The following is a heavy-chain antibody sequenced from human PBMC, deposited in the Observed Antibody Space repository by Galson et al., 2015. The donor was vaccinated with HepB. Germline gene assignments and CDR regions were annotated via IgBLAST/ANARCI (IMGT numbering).Heavy chain of an antibody. CDR2: TYYRSKWYN. CDR1: GDSVSSNSAA. D-gene: IGHD2-2*01. CDR3: ARSEAVYCSSTSCPASGNNDY. Sequence: CAISGDSVSSNSAAWNWIRQSPSRGLEWLGRTYYRSKWYNDYAVSVKSRITINPDTSKNQFSLQLNSVTPEDTAVYYCARSEAVYCSSTSCPASGNNDYWGQGTLVTVSS. J-gene: IGHJ4*02. V-gene: IGHV6-1*01.